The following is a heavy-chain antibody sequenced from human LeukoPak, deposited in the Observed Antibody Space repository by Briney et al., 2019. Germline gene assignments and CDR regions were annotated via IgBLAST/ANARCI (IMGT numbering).Heavy chain of an antibody. CDR1: GFTFSSYA. J-gene: IGHJ4*02. V-gene: IGHV3-64*01. D-gene: IGHD6-13*01. CDR2: ISSNGGST. CDR3: ARIAAAGHFDY. Sequence: PGGSLRLSCAASGFTFSSYAMHWVRQAPGKGLEYVSAISSNGGSTYYANSVKGRFTISRDNSKNTLYLQMGSLRAEDMAVYYCARIAAAGHFDYWGQGTLVTVSS.